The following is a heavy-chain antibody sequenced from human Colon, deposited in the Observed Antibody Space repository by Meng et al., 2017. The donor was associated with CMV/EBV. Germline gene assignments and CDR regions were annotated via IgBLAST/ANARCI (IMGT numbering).Heavy chain of an antibody. CDR3: ARDKKLELRGYYYYGMDV. D-gene: IGHD1-7*01. J-gene: IGHJ6*02. V-gene: IGHV3-21*01. CDR2: ISSSSSYI. Sequence: GGSLRLSCAASGFTFSSYSMNWVRQAPGKGLEWVSSISSSSSYIYYADSVKGRFTISRDSAKNSLYLQMNSLRAEDTAVYYCARDKKLELRGYYYYGMDVWGQGTTVTVSS. CDR1: GFTFSSYS.